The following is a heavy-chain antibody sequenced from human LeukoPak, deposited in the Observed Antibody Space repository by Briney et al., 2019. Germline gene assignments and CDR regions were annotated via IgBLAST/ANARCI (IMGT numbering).Heavy chain of an antibody. D-gene: IGHD1-26*01. V-gene: IGHV1-2*02. CDR1: VYTFNGYY. CDR2: MNPNSGDT. CDR3: ARASIVGATMKGGSDY. Sequence: ASVKVSCKASVYTFNGYYMHWVRQAPGQGLEWMGWMNPNSGDTNYAQKFQGRVTMTRDTSISTAYMELSTLKSDDTAVYYCARASIVGATMKGGSDYWGQGTLVTVSS. J-gene: IGHJ4*02.